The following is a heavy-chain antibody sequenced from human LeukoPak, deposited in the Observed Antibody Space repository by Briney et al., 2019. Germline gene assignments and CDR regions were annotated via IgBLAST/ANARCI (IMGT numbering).Heavy chain of an antibody. CDR2: ISYDGSNK. CDR1: GFTFSSYG. J-gene: IGHJ4*02. D-gene: IGHD5-12*01. CDR3: ACLWYRGSRDY. V-gene: IGHV3-30*03. Sequence: PGGSLRLSCAASGFTFSSYGMHWVLQAPGKGLEWVAVISYDGSNKYYADSVKGRFTISRDNSKNTLYLQMNSLRAEDTAVYYCACLWYRGSRDYWGPGTLVTVSS.